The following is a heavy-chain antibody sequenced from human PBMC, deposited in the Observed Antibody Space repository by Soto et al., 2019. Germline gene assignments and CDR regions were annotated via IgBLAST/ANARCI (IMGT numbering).Heavy chain of an antibody. CDR2: INHMGST. J-gene: IGHJ6*02. CDR1: GGSFSGYY. D-gene: IGHD3-10*01. CDR3: SRGSGSSVSYGHCCMDV. V-gene: IGHV4-34*01. Sequence: SETLPLSCAVYGGSFSGYYWSWIRQRPGTGLEWILEINHMGSTNYNPSLKSRVTISVDTSKNQFCLQLSSVPAVYTYVYYCSRGSGSSVSYGHCCMDVWCQGTKVIVS.